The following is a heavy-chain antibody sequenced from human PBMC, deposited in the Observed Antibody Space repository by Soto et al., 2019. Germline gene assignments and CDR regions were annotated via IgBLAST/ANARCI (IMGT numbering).Heavy chain of an antibody. CDR1: GFTFSSYG. J-gene: IGHJ5*02. CDR2: IWYDGSNK. Sequence: QVQLVESVGGVVQPGRSLRLSCAASGFTFSSYGMHWVRQAPGTGLEWVAVIWYDGSNKYYADSVKGRFTISRDNSKNTLYLQMDSLRAEDTAVYYCARGSAVAAAGRILDPWGQGTLVTVSS. V-gene: IGHV3-33*01. D-gene: IGHD6-13*01. CDR3: ARGSAVAAAGRILDP.